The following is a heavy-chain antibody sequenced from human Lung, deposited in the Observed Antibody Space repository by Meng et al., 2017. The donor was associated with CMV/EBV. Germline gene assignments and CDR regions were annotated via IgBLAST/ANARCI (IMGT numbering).Heavy chain of an antibody. CDR3: TKDLRPGGADV. CDR1: PFTFHNYA. D-gene: IGHD3-10*01. CDR2: FSLDTDRI. V-gene: IGHV3-9*01. J-gene: IGHJ6*02. Sequence: SCTVSPFTFHNYAMHWVRQAPGKGLEWVSGFSLDTDRIDYADSVKGRFTVSIDSAKGSLYLQMNSLRVEDTALYYCTKDLRPGGADVWGQGTTVTVSS.